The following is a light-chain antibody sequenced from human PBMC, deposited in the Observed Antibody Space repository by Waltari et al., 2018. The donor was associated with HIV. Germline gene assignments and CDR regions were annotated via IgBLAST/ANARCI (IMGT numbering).Light chain of an antibody. CDR1: SSNIGRNT. Sequence: QSVLTPPPSASGTPGQRVTISCSGSSSNIGRNTVNWSQQLPGTAPKLLIYSNNQRPSGVPDRFSGSKSGTSASLAISGLQSEDEADYYCAAWDDSLNGPVFGGGTKLTVL. V-gene: IGLV1-44*01. CDR3: AAWDDSLNGPV. J-gene: IGLJ3*02. CDR2: SNN.